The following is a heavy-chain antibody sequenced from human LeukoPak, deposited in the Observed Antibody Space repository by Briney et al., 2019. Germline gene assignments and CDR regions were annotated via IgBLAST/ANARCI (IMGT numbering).Heavy chain of an antibody. CDR2: INPNSGGT. CDR1: GYTFTSYY. D-gene: IGHD6-13*01. CDR3: ARRSIAAAGTDRYYFDY. J-gene: IGHJ4*02. Sequence: ASVKVSCKASGYTFTSYYMHWVRRAPGQGLEWMGIINPNSGGTNYAQKFQGRVTMTRDTSISTAYMELSRLRSDDTAVYYCARRSIAAAGTDRYYFDYWGQGTLVTVSS. V-gene: IGHV1-2*02.